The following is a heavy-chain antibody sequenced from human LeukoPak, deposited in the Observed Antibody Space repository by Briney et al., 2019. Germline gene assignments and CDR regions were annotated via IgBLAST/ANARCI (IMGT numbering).Heavy chain of an antibody. Sequence: GGSLRLSCAASGFTFDDYGMSWVRQAPGKGLEWVSGINWNGGSTGYADSVKGRFTISRDNAKNSLYLQMNSLRAEDTALYYCARHQSSGSYQPFDYWGQGTLVTVSS. CDR1: GFTFDDYG. D-gene: IGHD1-26*01. CDR2: INWNGGST. V-gene: IGHV3-20*04. CDR3: ARHQSSGSYQPFDY. J-gene: IGHJ4*02.